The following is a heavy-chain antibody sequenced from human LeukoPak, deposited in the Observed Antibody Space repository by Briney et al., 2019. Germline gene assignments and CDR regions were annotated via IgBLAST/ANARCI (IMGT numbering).Heavy chain of an antibody. V-gene: IGHV1-69*13. J-gene: IGHJ4*02. CDR3: ARSEGGNSEGGYYFDY. Sequence: ASVNVSCKASGGTFSSYAISWVRQAPGQGLEWMGGIIPIFGTANYAQKFQGRVTITADESTSTAYMELSSLRSEDTAVYYCARSEGGNSEGGYYFDYWGQGTLVTVSS. D-gene: IGHD4-23*01. CDR1: GGTFSSYA. CDR2: IIPIFGTA.